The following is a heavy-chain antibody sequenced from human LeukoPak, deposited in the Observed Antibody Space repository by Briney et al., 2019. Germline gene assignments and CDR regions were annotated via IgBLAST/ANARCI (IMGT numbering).Heavy chain of an antibody. D-gene: IGHD6-6*01. J-gene: IGHJ6*03. CDR1: GGSISSGSYY. Sequence: PSQTLSLTCTVSGGSISSGSYYWSWIRQPAGKGLEWIGRIYTSGSTNYNPSLKSRVTISVDTSKNQFSLKLSSVTAADTAVYYCAREYSSSSAYYYYYMDAWGKGTTVTVSS. CDR2: IYTSGST. CDR3: AREYSSSSAYYYYYMDA. V-gene: IGHV4-61*02.